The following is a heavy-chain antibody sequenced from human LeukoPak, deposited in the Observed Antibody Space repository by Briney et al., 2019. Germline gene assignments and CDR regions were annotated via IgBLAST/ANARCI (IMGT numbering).Heavy chain of an antibody. CDR2: INHSGST. CDR1: GYSISSGYY. Sequence: PSETLSLTCAVSGYSISSGYYWSWIRQPPGKGLEWIGEINHSGSTNYNPSLKSRVTISVDTSKNQFSLKLSSVTAADTAVYYCARGRKYQLLSWFDPWGQGTLVTVSS. J-gene: IGHJ5*02. V-gene: IGHV4-34*01. CDR3: ARGRKYQLLSWFDP. D-gene: IGHD2-2*01.